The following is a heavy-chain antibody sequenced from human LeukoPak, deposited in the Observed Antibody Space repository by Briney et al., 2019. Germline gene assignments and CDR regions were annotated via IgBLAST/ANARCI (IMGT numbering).Heavy chain of an antibody. CDR1: GFTFSNYG. J-gene: IGHJ4*02. CDR2: ISFDGSIK. CDR3: AKDFDGSGSSFDY. V-gene: IGHV3-30*18. D-gene: IGHD3-10*01. Sequence: GGSLRLSCAASGFTFSNYGMHWVRQAPGKGLEWVTLISFDGSIKYYTDSVKGRFTISRDNSKNTLYLQMNSLRAEDTAVYYCAKDFDGSGSSFDYWGQGTLVTVSS.